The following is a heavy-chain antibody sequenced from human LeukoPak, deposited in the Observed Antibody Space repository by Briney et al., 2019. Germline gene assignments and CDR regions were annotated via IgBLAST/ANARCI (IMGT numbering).Heavy chain of an antibody. D-gene: IGHD4-17*01. CDR1: GFTFSVYA. Sequence: PGGSLRLSCAASGFTFSVYAMHWVRQAPGKGLEWVAIIPYDGRNKSYADSVKGRFTISRDNSKNTLYLQMTSLRPEDTGVYYCARDPYPLTTVITMNWFDPWGQGTLDTVSS. J-gene: IGHJ5*02. CDR3: ARDPYPLTTVITMNWFDP. CDR2: IPYDGRNK. V-gene: IGHV3-30*04.